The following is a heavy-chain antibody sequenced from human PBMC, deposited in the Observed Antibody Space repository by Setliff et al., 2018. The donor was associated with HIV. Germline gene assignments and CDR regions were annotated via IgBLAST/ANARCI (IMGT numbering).Heavy chain of an antibody. D-gene: IGHD5-12*01. CDR1: GGSTTSGGYY. Sequence: SETLSLTCSVSGGSTTSGGYYWSWIRQHPGKGLEYIGYIYYSGSTYYNPSLKSRVTMSIDTSTQQFFLRLNSVTAADTAVYYCARGATLLPGYSDRWEYFYMDVWGKGTTVTVSS. CDR3: ARGATLLPGYSDRWEYFYMDV. CDR2: IYYSGST. J-gene: IGHJ6*03. V-gene: IGHV4-31*03.